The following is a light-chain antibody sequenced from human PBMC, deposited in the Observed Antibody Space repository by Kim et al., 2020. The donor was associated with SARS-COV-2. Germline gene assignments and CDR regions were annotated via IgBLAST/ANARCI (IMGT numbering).Light chain of an antibody. CDR3: QQYNNWPPAT. CDR1: QSVSSN. CDR2: GAS. J-gene: IGKJ4*01. Sequence: APGERAPLSCRASQSVSSNLAWYQQKPGQAPRLLIYGASTRATGIPARFSGSGSGTEFTLTISSLQSEDFAVYYCQQYNNWPPATFGGGTKVDIK. V-gene: IGKV3-15*01.